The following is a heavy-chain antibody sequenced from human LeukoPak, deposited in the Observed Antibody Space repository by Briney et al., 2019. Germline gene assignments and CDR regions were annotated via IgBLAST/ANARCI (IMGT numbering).Heavy chain of an antibody. CDR2: IIPIFSTT. CDR1: GGTFSKYA. J-gene: IGHJ5*02. V-gene: IGHV1-69*01. D-gene: IGHD2-2*01. Sequence: SVKVSCKASGGTFSKYAISWVRQAPGQGLEWMGGIIPIFSTTNYAQKFQARVTITADESTSTAYMELSSLRSDDTAMYYCARQDAKCSNTSCYAGGWFDPWGQGTPVTVSS. CDR3: ARQDAKCSNTSCYAGGWFDP.